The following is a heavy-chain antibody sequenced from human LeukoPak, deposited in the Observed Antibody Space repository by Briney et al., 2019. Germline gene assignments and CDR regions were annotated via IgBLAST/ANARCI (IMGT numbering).Heavy chain of an antibody. CDR2: IIPIFGTA. D-gene: IGHD1-26*01. Sequence: WASVKVSCKASGGTFSSYAISWVRQAPGQGLEWMGGIIPIFGTANYAQKFQGRVTITADESTSTAYMELSSLRSEDTAVYYCARDDSVGSFDYWGQGTLVTVSS. J-gene: IGHJ4*02. CDR1: GGTFSSYA. V-gene: IGHV1-69*13. CDR3: ARDDSVGSFDY.